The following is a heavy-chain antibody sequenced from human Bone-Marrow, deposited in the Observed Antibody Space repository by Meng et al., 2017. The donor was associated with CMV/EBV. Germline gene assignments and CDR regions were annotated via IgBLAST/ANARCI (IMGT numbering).Heavy chain of an antibody. CDR1: GFTFSSYS. V-gene: IGHV3-21*01. CDR2: ISSSSSYI. Sequence: GESLKISCAASGFTFSSYSMNWVRQAPGKGLEWVSSISSSSSYIYYADSVKSRFTISRDNAKNSLYLQMNSLRAEDTAVYYCARIAVAGNIDDYWGQGTLVTVSS. J-gene: IGHJ4*02. CDR3: ARIAVAGNIDDY. D-gene: IGHD6-19*01.